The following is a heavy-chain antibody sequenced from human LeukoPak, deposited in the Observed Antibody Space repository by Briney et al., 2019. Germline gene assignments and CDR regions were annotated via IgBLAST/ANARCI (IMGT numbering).Heavy chain of an antibody. CDR3: ARDNQLRYFDWLLNY. V-gene: IGHV3-30*03. D-gene: IGHD3-9*01. CDR1: GFTFSSYS. Sequence: GESLRLSCAASGFTFSSYSMNWVRQAPGKGLEWVTLISYDGSSKDYADSVKGRFSISRDNSKNTLYLQMNSLRAEDTAVYYCARDNQLRYFDWLLNYWGQGTLVTVSS. CDR2: ISYDGSSK. J-gene: IGHJ4*02.